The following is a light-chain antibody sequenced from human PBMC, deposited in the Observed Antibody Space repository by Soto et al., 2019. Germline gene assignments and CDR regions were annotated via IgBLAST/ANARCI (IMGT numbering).Light chain of an antibody. CDR1: SRDVGGYNY. V-gene: IGLV2-14*01. Sequence: SAVTQPRSVSGSPGQAVPLSCPGTSRDVGGYNYVSWYQQHPGKAPKLMIYDVSNRPSGVSNRFSGSKSGNTASLTISGLQAEDEADYYCSSYTSSSTLVFGTGTKVTVL. J-gene: IGLJ1*01. CDR3: SSYTSSSTLV. CDR2: DVS.